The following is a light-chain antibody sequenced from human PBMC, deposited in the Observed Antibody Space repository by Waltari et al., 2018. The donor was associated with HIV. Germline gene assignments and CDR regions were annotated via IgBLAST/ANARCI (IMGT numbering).Light chain of an antibody. J-gene: IGLJ2*01. CDR3: SSYAGSNRFVV. V-gene: IGLV2-8*01. Sequence: QSALTQPPSASGSPGQSVAIPCTGTSSDIGAYHFFSWYQQQPGRAPKLIIFGVTKRPTGVPDRFSGSKSGNTASLTVSGLLPEDDADYYCSSYAGSNRFVVFGGGTRLTVL. CDR2: GVT. CDR1: SSDIGAYHF.